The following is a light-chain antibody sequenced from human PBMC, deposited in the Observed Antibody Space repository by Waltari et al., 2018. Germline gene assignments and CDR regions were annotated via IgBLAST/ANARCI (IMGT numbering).Light chain of an antibody. J-gene: IGKJ2*03. V-gene: IGKV4-1*01. CDR3: QQYYSTPYS. Sequence: DVVMTQSPDSLAVSLGERVTISCKSSQSLLYSSNNKNYLAWYQQKPGQAPKLLIYWASTREFGVPNRFSGSGSGTDFTLTISGLQAEDVAVYYCQQYYSTPYSFGRGTKVEIK. CDR1: QSLLYSSNNKNY. CDR2: WAS.